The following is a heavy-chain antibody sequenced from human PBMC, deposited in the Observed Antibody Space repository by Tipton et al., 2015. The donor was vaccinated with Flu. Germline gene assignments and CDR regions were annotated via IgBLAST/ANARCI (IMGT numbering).Heavy chain of an antibody. V-gene: IGHV4-38-2*02. CDR1: GDSISSGYY. CDR2: ISHSGTT. D-gene: IGHD1-26*01. Sequence: TLSLTCSVSGDSISSGYYWGWIRQPPGKGLEWIGSISHSGTTNYNPSLQSRVSISIDTSKNQFSLKMTSMTAADTAVYYCARDRWEYASGFDSWGQGILVTVSS. J-gene: IGHJ4*02. CDR3: ARDRWEYASGFDS.